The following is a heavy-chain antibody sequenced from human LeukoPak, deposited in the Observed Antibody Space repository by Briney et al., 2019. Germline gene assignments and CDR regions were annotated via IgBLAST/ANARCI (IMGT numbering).Heavy chain of an antibody. J-gene: IGHJ5*02. D-gene: IGHD6-19*01. V-gene: IGHV1-2*02. CDR2: INPNSGCT. CDR3: AKGRVVAGSKSLTYHWFDP. Sequence: ASLKVSCKASGYTFSGYYIHWVRQVPGQGLEWMGWINPNSGCTKYAQKFQGRISMTRDTSISTVYMGRSRLTSDDTAVYYCAKGRVVAGSKSLTYHWFDPWGQGTLVTVSS. CDR1: GYTFSGYY.